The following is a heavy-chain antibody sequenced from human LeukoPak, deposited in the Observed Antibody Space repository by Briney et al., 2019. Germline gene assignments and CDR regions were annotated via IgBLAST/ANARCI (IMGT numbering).Heavy chain of an antibody. J-gene: IGHJ4*02. CDR2: MNPNSGNT. CDR3: ARWYYYDSSGRFDY. CDR1: GYTFTSYD. V-gene: IGHV1-8*01. Sequence: GASVKVSCKASGYTFTSYDINWVRQPTGQGLEWMGWMNPNSGNTGYAQKFQGRVTMTRNTSISTAYMELSSVRSEDTAVYYCARWYYYDSSGRFDYWGQGTLVTVSS. D-gene: IGHD3-22*01.